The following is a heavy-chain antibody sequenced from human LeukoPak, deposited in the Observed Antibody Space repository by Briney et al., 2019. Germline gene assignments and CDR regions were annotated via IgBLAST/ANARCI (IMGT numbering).Heavy chain of an antibody. J-gene: IGHJ3*02. D-gene: IGHD3-10*01. Sequence: PSETLSLTCTMSGGSFSSDYWNWIRQPPGKGLEWIGYIYYSGSTNYNPSLKSRVTISVDTSKNQFSLKLSSVTAADTAVYYCARKFPFGPLDIWGQGTMVTVSS. CDR1: GGSFSSDY. CDR3: ARKFPFGPLDI. V-gene: IGHV4-59*01. CDR2: IYYSGST.